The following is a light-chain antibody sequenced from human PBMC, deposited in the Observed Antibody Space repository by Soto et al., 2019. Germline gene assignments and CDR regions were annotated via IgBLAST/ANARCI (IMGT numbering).Light chain of an antibody. CDR3: QQSYSTPIT. V-gene: IGKV1-39*01. J-gene: IGKJ5*01. CDR2: AAS. CDR1: QSISSY. Sequence: DIQMTQSPSSLSASVGDRVTITCRASQSISSYLNWYQQKPGKAPKLLIYAASSLQSGVPSRFSGSGSGTDFTLPISSLQPEDFATYYCQQSYSTPITFGQGTRLELK.